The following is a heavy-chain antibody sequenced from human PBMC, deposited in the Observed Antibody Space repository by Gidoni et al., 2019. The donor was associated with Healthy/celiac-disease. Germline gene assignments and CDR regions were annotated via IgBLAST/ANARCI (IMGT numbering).Heavy chain of an antibody. CDR1: GGSISSYY. D-gene: IGHD2-8*02. CDR2: IYYSGST. CDR3: ARAEGYCTGGVCTTNFDY. V-gene: IGHV4-59*01. Sequence: QVQLQESGPGLVKPSETLSLTCTVSGGSISSYYWSWIRPPPGKGLEWIGYIYYSGSTNYNPSLKSRVTISVDTSKNQFSLKLSSVTAADTAVYYCARAEGYCTGGVCTTNFDYWGQGTLVTVSS. J-gene: IGHJ4*02.